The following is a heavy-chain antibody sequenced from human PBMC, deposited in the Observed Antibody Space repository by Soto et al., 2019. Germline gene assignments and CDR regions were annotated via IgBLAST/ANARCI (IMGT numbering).Heavy chain of an antibody. J-gene: IGHJ4*02. Sequence: SVKVSCKASGGTFSSYAISWVRQAPGQGLEWMGGIIPIFGTANYAQKFQGRVTITADESTSTAYMELSSLRSEDTAVYYCARGYDSSGLPMGYWGQGTLVNVS. V-gene: IGHV1-69*13. D-gene: IGHD3-22*01. CDR3: ARGYDSSGLPMGY. CDR2: IIPIFGTA. CDR1: GGTFSSYA.